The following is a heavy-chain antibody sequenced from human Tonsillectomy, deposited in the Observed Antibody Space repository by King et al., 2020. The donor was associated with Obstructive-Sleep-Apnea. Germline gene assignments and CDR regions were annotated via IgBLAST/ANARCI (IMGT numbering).Heavy chain of an antibody. Sequence: VKLVESGGGLVQPGRSLRLSCAASGFTFDDYAMHWVRQAPGKGLEWVSGISWNSGSIGYADSVKGRFTISRDNAKNSLYLQMNSLRAEDTALYYCAKFGSTYHHDSSAYYYFDYWGQGTLVTVSS. J-gene: IGHJ4*02. V-gene: IGHV3-9*01. CDR2: ISWNSGSI. CDR3: AKFGSTYHHDSSAYYYFDY. CDR1: GFTFDDYA. D-gene: IGHD3-22*01.